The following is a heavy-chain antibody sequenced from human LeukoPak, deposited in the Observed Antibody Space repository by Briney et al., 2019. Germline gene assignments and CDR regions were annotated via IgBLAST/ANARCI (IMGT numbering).Heavy chain of an antibody. V-gene: IGHV4-31*03. CDR3: ARGAYYRGFDY. CDR2: IYYSGST. J-gene: IGHJ4*02. D-gene: IGHD1-26*01. Sequence: PSETLSLTCTVSGGSISSGGYYWSWIRQHPGKGLEWIGYIYYSGSTYYNPSPKSRVTISVDTSKNQFSLKLSSVTAADTAVYYCARGAYYRGFDYWGQGTLVTVFS. CDR1: GGSISSGGYY.